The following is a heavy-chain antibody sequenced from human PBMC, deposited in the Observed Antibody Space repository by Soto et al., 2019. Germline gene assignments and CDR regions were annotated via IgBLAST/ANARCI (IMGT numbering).Heavy chain of an antibody. V-gene: IGHV1-8*01. D-gene: IGHD6-19*01. J-gene: IGHJ4*02. Sequence: ASVKVSCKASGYTFTSYDINWVRQATGQGLEWMGWMNPNSGNTGYAQKFQGRVTMTRNTSISTAYMELSSLRSEDTAVYYCARGPHYRIAVAGYYFDYWGQGTLVTVSS. CDR1: GYTFTSYD. CDR3: ARGPHYRIAVAGYYFDY. CDR2: MNPNSGNT.